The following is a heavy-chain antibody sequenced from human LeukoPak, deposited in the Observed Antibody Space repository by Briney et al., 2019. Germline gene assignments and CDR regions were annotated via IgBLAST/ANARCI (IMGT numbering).Heavy chain of an antibody. J-gene: IGHJ4*02. CDR3: ARRQYNFWSGIDY. CDR2: IYHTGVA. Sequence: SETLSLTCNVSGGSIISSSYFWGWIRQPPGKGLEWIATIYHTGVAYYNPSLRSRATISMDTSKNHFSLNLSSVTAADTAVYYCARRQYNFWSGIDYWGQGTLVTVSS. D-gene: IGHD3-3*01. V-gene: IGHV4-39*02. CDR1: GGSIISSSYF.